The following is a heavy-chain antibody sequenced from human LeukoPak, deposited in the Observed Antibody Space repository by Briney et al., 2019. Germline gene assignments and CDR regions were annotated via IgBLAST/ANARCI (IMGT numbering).Heavy chain of an antibody. V-gene: IGHV1-2*06. D-gene: IGHD3-22*01. CDR1: GYTFTGYY. Sequence: ASVKVSCKASGYTFTGYYMHWVRQAPGRGLEWMGRINPNSGGTNYAQKFQGRVTMTRDTSISTAYMELSRLRSDDTAVYYCARADLSYYDSSGYYHWGQGTLVTVSS. CDR2: INPNSGGT. CDR3: ARADLSYYDSSGYYH. J-gene: IGHJ4*02.